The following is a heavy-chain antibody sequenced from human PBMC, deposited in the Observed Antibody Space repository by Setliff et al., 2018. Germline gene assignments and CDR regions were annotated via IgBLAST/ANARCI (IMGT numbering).Heavy chain of an antibody. CDR3: VTSTIIIYYFDF. CDR2: ISGSGGST. CDR1: GFTFSNAW. Sequence: GGSLRLSCAASGFTFSNAWMNWVRQAPGKGLEWASVISGSGGSTYYADSVKGRFTISRDNSKNTLYLQMNSLRAEDTAVYYCVTSTIIIYYFDFWGQGTPVTVSS. D-gene: IGHD3-10*01. J-gene: IGHJ4*02. V-gene: IGHV3-23*01.